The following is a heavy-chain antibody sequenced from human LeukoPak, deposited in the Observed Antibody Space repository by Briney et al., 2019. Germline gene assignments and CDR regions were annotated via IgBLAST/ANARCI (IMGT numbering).Heavy chain of an antibody. J-gene: IGHJ6*04. CDR2: ISSSSSTI. CDR3: AELGITMIGGV. V-gene: IGHV3-11*04. Sequence: PGGSLRLSCAASGFIFSDYYMGWIRQAPGKGLEWVSYISSSSSTIYYADSVKGRFTISRDNAKNSLYLQMNSLRAEDTAVYYCAELGITMIGGVWGKGTTVTISS. CDR1: GFIFSDYY. D-gene: IGHD3-10*02.